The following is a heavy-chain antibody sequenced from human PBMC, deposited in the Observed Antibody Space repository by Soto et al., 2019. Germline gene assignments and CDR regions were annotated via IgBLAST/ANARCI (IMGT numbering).Heavy chain of an antibody. J-gene: IGHJ5*02. CDR1: GGSISSGGYS. Sequence: SETLSLTCAVSGGSISSGGYSWSWIRQPPGKGLEWIGYIHERGVTNYNPSLKSRVTMSVDTSKNQFSLSLRSVTTADTAVYFCARDPAGEYGPWGRGTLVTVSS. CDR3: ARDPAGEYGP. CDR2: IHERGVT. V-gene: IGHV4-30-2*02. D-gene: IGHD4-17*01.